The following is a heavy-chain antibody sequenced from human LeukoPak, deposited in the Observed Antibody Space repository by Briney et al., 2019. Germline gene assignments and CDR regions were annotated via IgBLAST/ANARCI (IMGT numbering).Heavy chain of an antibody. V-gene: IGHV3-30*04. J-gene: IGHJ5*02. CDR2: ILSDGGSK. CDR1: GFTFSTYA. D-gene: IGHD3-22*01. CDR3: ARGSGYNWP. Sequence: PGGSLRLSCAASGFTFSTYAMHWVRQAPGKGLEWVAIILSDGGSKDYADSVKGRFTISRDNSRNTMYLQMNSLRNEDTAVYYCARGSGYNWPWGQGTLVTVSS.